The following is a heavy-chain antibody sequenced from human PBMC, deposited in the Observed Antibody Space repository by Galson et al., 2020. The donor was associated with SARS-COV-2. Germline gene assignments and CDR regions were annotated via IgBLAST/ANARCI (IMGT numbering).Heavy chain of an antibody. Sequence: TCTVSGGSINNSPYYWGWIRQPPGKGLEWIGSIYYPGSTYYNPSLKSRVTISLDTSKNQFSLKLSSVTAADTAVYYCARDHSGAVAAAGYWGQGTLVTVSS. V-gene: IGHV4-39*07. D-gene: IGHD6-19*01. CDR3: ARDHSGAVAAAGY. J-gene: IGHJ4*02. CDR1: GGSINNSPYY. CDR2: IYYPGST.